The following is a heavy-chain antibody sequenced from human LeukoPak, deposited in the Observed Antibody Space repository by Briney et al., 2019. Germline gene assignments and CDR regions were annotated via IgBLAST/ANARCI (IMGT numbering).Heavy chain of an antibody. J-gene: IGHJ4*02. V-gene: IGHV3-30*02. CDR1: GFTFSSYG. CDR3: AKDLSYYYDSSDGY. CDR2: IRYDGSIK. D-gene: IGHD3-22*01. Sequence: GGSLRLSCAASGFTFSSYGMHWVRQAPGKGLEWVAFIRYDGSIKYYADSVKGRFTISRDSSKNTLYLQMNSLRAEDTAVYYCAKDLSYYYDSSDGYWGQGTLVTVSS.